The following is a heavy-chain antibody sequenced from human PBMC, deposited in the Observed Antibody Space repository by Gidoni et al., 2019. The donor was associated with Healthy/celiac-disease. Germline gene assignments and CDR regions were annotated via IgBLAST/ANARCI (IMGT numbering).Heavy chain of an antibody. CDR2: IYYSGST. CDR1: GGSISSSSYY. D-gene: IGHD1-1*01. Sequence: QLQLQESGPGLVKPSETLSLTCTVSGGSISSSSYYWGWIRQPPGKGLEWIGSIYYSGSTYYNPSLKSRVTISVDTSKNQFSLKLSSVTAADTAVYYCARHPGNWNGGSFDYWGQGTLVTVSS. J-gene: IGHJ4*02. V-gene: IGHV4-39*01. CDR3: ARHPGNWNGGSFDY.